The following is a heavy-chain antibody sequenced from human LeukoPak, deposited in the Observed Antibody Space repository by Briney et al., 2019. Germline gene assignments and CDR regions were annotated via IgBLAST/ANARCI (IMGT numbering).Heavy chain of an antibody. CDR2: INHSGST. J-gene: IGHJ4*02. CDR3: AREKTYYDSSGNYYGGVFDY. Sequence: SETLSLTCAVYGGSSSGYYWSWIRQPPGKGLEWIGEINHSGSTNYNPSLKSRVTISVDTPKNQFSLKLSSVTAADTAVYYCAREKTYYDSSGNYYGGVFDYWGQGTLVTVSS. D-gene: IGHD3-22*01. CDR1: GGSSSGYY. V-gene: IGHV4-34*01.